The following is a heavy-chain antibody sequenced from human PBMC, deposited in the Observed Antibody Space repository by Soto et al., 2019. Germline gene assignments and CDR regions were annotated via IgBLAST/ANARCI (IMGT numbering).Heavy chain of an antibody. CDR2: ISQRGDYM. CDR3: GIAAAGIDS. D-gene: IGHD6-13*01. V-gene: IGHV3-21*01. Sequence: GRSLRLSCAASGFTFSIYTMNWARQAPGKGPGWVSSISQRGDYMVYADSVKGRFTISRDNAKNSLYLQMNSLRAEDTAVYYCGIAAAGIDSWGQGTLVTVSS. J-gene: IGHJ4*02. CDR1: GFTFSIYT.